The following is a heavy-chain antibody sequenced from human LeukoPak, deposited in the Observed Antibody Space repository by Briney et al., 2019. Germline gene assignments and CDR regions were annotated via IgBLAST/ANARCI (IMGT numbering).Heavy chain of an antibody. D-gene: IGHD3-22*01. Sequence: TGGSLRLSCAASGFTFVDYSMSWIRQAPGKGLEWVSYISTSGSTIYYADSVKGRFTISRDNAKNSLYLQMNSLRAEDTAVYYCAREHEIYYYDSSGVLFDIWGQGTMVTVSS. CDR2: ISTSGSTI. V-gene: IGHV3-11*04. CDR3: AREHEIYYYDSSGVLFDI. J-gene: IGHJ3*02. CDR1: GFTFVDYS.